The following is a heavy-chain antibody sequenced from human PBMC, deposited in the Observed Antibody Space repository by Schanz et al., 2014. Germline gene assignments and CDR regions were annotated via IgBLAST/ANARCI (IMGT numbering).Heavy chain of an antibody. D-gene: IGHD6-6*01. J-gene: IGHJ4*02. Sequence: QVQLLQSGAEVKKPGASMKVSCKASGYTFTTYYMLWVRQAPGQGLEWMGIINPSGGSTRYGQKFQGRITVTTDTSTSTVYLEFSSLRSDDTAVYYCGRGFSRSYIDFWGQGTLXTVSS. CDR3: GRGFSRSYIDF. CDR2: INPSGGST. V-gene: IGHV1-46*03. CDR1: GYTFTTYY.